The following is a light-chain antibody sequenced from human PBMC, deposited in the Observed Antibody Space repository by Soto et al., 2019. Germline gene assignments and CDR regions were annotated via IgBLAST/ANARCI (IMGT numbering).Light chain of an antibody. CDR2: DSS. J-gene: IGKJ4*01. V-gene: IGKV1-33*01. CDR1: HSIANS. CDR3: QQYEDLPLT. Sequence: DVQLTQSSSSLSASVGDRVIITCQASHSIANSVNWFQQKPGKAPELLISDSSHLEARVPSRFSGSRSGTDFTLTISNLQPEDFATYYCQQYEDLPLTFGGGTRVEIK.